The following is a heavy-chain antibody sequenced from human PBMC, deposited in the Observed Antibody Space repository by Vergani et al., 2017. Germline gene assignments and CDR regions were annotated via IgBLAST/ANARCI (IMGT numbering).Heavy chain of an antibody. Sequence: QVQLQESGPGLVKPSETLSLTCTVSGGSISSYYWSWIRQPPGKGLEWIGYIYYSGSTNYNPSLKSRVTISVDTSKNQFSLKLSSVTAADTAVYYCASLRITMVRGVTNWFDPWGQGTLVTVSS. V-gene: IGHV4-59*12. J-gene: IGHJ5*02. CDR1: GGSISSYY. D-gene: IGHD3-10*01. CDR3: ASLRITMVRGVTNWFDP. CDR2: IYYSGST.